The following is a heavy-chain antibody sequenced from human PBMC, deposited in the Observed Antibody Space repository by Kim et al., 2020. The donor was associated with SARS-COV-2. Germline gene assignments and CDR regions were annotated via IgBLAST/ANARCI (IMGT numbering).Heavy chain of an antibody. V-gene: IGHV3-49*02. J-gene: IGHJ4*02. D-gene: IGHD3-16*01. CDR2: T. Sequence: TEYDASVKGRFTNSRDDSKSIAYLQMNSLKTEDTAVYYCTRVVMRGAFDYWGQGTLVTVSS. CDR3: TRVVMRGAFDY.